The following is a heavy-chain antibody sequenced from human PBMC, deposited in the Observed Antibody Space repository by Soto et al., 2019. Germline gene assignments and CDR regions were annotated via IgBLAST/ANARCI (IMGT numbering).Heavy chain of an antibody. D-gene: IGHD5-12*01. CDR1: GYTFTSYA. CDR2: INAGNGNT. V-gene: IGHV1-3*01. J-gene: IGHJ4*02. CDR3: ARTMRYSGYDRDYFDY. Sequence: QVQLVQSGAEVKKPGASVKVSCKASGYTFTSYAMHWVRQAPGQRLEWMGWINAGNGNTKYSQKFQGRVTITRDTPASTAYMELSSLRSEDTAVYYCARTMRYSGYDRDYFDYGGQGTLVTVSS.